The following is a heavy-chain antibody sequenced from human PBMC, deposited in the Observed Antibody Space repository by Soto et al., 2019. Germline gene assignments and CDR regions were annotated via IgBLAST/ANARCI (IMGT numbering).Heavy chain of an antibody. V-gene: IGHV5-51*01. J-gene: IGHJ6*02. D-gene: IGHD3-3*01. Sequence: RGESLKISCQGSGYSFADSWIGWVRQVPGRGLEWVGIIYPGYSDIRYRPSFQGRVTISADKSVNTAYLQWSSLRASDTAVYYCARVLRFLEWLSQDYYYYGMDGWGQGTTVTVSS. CDR3: ARVLRFLEWLSQDYYYYGMDG. CDR2: IYPGYSDI. CDR1: GYSFADSW.